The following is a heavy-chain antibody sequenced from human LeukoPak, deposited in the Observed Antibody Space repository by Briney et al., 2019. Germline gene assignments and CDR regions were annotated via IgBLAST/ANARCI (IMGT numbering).Heavy chain of an antibody. D-gene: IGHD3-3*01. J-gene: IGHJ4*02. V-gene: IGHV3-7*01. CDR2: IKQDGSEK. Sequence: GGSLRLSCAASGFTFSSYWMSWVRQAPGKGLEWVANIKQDGSEKYYVDSVKGRFTISRDNAKNPLYLQMNSLRAEDTAVYYCARASTDYDFWSGYHYYFDYWGQGTLVTVSS. CDR1: GFTFSSYW. CDR3: ARASTDYDFWSGYHYYFDY.